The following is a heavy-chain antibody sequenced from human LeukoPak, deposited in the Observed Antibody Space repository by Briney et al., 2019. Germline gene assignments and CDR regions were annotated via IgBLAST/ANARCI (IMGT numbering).Heavy chain of an antibody. CDR1: GCTFSSYA. CDR2: ISGSGGST. CDR3: ARFGHGDYAEFFDY. Sequence: SGGSLRLSCAASGCTFSSYAMSWVRQAPGKGLEWVSVISGSGGSTSYADSVKGRFTISKDNSKNTLYLQMNSLRAEDTAVYYCARFGHGDYAEFFDYWGQGTLVTVSS. J-gene: IGHJ4*02. D-gene: IGHD4-17*01. V-gene: IGHV3-23*01.